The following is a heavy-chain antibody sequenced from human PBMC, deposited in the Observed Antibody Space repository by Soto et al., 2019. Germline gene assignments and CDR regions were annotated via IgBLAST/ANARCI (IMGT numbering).Heavy chain of an antibody. CDR1: GVSISSGGYY. Sequence: QVQLQESGPGLVKPSQTLSLTCSVSGVSISSGGYYWSWIRQHPGKGLEWIGYIYYSGSTSYNPSLKSRVTILLDTSNTQFSLKLSTVTAADTAVYYCARAVIDSGYGKAFDIWGQGTMVTVSS. J-gene: IGHJ3*02. CDR3: ARAVIDSGYGKAFDI. V-gene: IGHV4-31*03. CDR2: IYYSGST. D-gene: IGHD5-12*01.